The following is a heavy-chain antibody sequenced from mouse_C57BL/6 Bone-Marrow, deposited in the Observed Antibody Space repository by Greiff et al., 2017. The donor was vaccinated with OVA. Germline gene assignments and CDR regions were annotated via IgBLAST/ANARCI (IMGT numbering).Heavy chain of an antibody. CDR2: IWRGGST. D-gene: IGHD1-1*01. Sequence: VQLVESGPGLVQPSQSLSITCTVSGFSLTSYGVHWVRQSPGKGLEWLGVIWRGGSTDYNAAFMSRLSITKDNSKSQVFFKMNSLQADDTAIYYCAKRYYGSSNYYAMDYWGQGTSVTVSS. J-gene: IGHJ4*01. CDR3: AKRYYGSSNYYAMDY. V-gene: IGHV2-5*01. CDR1: GFSLTSYG.